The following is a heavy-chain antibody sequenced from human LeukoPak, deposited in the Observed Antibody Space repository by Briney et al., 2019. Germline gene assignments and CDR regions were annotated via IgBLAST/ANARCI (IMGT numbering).Heavy chain of an antibody. CDR3: ARSGRLGYCSGGSCFRWDY. V-gene: IGHV5-51*01. CDR2: IYPDDPDT. J-gene: IGHJ4*02. D-gene: IGHD2-15*01. Sequence: NTGESLKISCKVSGYSFTNYWIGWVRQMPGKGLEWMGIIYPDDPDTKYSPSFQGQVTISADKSTSTAYLQWSSLKASDTAMYYCARSGRLGYCSGGSCFRWDYWGQGTLVTVSS. CDR1: GYSFTNYW.